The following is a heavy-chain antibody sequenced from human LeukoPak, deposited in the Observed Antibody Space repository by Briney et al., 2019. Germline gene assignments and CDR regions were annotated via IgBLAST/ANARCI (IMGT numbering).Heavy chain of an antibody. V-gene: IGHV4-59*01. CDR2: IYYSGST. CDR3: AREDNWNDYYYYMDV. Sequence: PSETLSLTCTVSGGSISSYCWSWIRQPPGKGLEWIGYIYYSGSTNYNPSLKSRVTISVDTSKNQFSLKLSSVTAADTAVYYCAREDNWNDYYYYMDVWGKGTTVTVSS. J-gene: IGHJ6*03. CDR1: GGSISSYC. D-gene: IGHD1-20*01.